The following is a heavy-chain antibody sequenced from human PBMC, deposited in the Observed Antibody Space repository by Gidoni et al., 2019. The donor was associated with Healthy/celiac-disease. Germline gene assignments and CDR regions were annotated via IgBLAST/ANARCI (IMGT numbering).Heavy chain of an antibody. CDR1: GYPFTSSY. D-gene: IGHD3-10*01. J-gene: IGHJ6*02. CDR2: MNPNSGNT. V-gene: IGHV1-8*01. Sequence: QVQLVQSGAEVKKPGASVKVSCKASGYPFTSSYINWVRQATGQGLGWMGWMNPNSGNTGYAQKFQDGVTMTRNTSISTAYMELSSLRSKDTAVYYCASNNYYGSGNNYYYYGMDVWGQGTTVTVSS. CDR3: ASNNYYGSGNNYYYYGMDV.